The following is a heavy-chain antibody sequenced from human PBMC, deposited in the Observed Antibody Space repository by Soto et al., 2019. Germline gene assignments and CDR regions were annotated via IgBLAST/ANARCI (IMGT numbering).Heavy chain of an antibody. CDR1: GYSXTDYH. CDR2: INPKSGGT. D-gene: IGHD2-8*01. Sequence: GXSXKVSFKASGYSXTDYHIHWVRQAPGQGLEWLGRINPKSGGTSTAQKFQGWVTMTTYTSISTASMELTRLTSDDTAIYYCARGDSTDCSNGVCSFFYNHDMDVWGQGTTGTVSS. CDR3: ARGDSTDCSNGVCSFFYNHDMDV. J-gene: IGHJ6*02. V-gene: IGHV1-2*04.